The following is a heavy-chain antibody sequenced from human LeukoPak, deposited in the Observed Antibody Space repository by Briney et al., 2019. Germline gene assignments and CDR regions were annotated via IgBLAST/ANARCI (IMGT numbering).Heavy chain of an antibody. CDR3: ARVFRRGYSYGYVNY. CDR2: INHSGST. CDR1: GGSFSGYY. V-gene: IGHV4-34*01. Sequence: SETLSLTCAVYGGSFSGYYWSWIRQPPGKGLERIGEINHSGSTNYNPSLKSRVTISVDTSKNQFSLKLSSVTAADTAVYYCARVFRRGYSYGYVNYWGQGTLVTVSS. J-gene: IGHJ4*02. D-gene: IGHD5-18*01.